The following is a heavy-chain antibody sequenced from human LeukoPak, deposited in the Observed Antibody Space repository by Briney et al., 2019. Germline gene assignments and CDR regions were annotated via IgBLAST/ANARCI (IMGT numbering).Heavy chain of an antibody. CDR1: GYTCTSYG. CDR2: ISAYNGNT. J-gene: IGHJ4*02. Sequence: ASVKVSCKASGYTCTSYGISWVRQAPGQGLEWVGWISAYNGNTNYAQKLQGRVTMTTDTSTSTAYMELRSLRSDDTAVYYCARVLWGGYYGSGSYDYWGQGTLVTVSS. V-gene: IGHV1-18*01. D-gene: IGHD3-10*01. CDR3: ARVLWGGYYGSGSYDY.